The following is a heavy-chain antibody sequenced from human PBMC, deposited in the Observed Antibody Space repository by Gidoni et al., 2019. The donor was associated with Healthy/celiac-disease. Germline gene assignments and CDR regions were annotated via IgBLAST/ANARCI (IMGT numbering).Heavy chain of an antibody. CDR2: INAGNGNT. V-gene: IGHV1-3*01. J-gene: IGHJ4*02. CDR3: ARMTTVTTAFDY. Sequence: QVHLVQSGAEVKKPGASVKVSCKASGYTFTSYAMHWVRQAPGQRLEWMGWINAGNGNTKYSQKFQGRVTITRDTSASTAYMELSSLRSEDTAVYYCARMTTVTTAFDYWGQGTLVTVSS. CDR1: GYTFTSYA. D-gene: IGHD4-17*01.